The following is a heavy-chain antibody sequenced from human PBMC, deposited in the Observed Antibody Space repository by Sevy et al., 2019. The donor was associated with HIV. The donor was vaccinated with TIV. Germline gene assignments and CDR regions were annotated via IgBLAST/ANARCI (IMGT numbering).Heavy chain of an antibody. V-gene: IGHV1-46*01. Sequence: ASVKVSCKASGYVLSYFHIHWVRQAPGQGPEWMGIIHPTGSDITYALKFQGRFTMTRDASTNTVYMDLSSLTSEDTAVYYGARGDSGSGRGFDYWGQGTLVTVSS. CDR3: ARGDSGSGRGFDY. CDR1: GYVLSYFH. J-gene: IGHJ4*02. D-gene: IGHD3-10*01. CDR2: IHPTGSDI.